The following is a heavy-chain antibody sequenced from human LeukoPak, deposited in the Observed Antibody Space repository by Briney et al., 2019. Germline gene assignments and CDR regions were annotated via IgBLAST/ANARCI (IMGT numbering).Heavy chain of an antibody. CDR3: AKDREYQLLPGNWFDP. D-gene: IGHD2-2*01. V-gene: IGHV3-23*01. CDR2: INRGVGSTST. Sequence: GGSLRLSCAASGFTLSIYDMSWVRQAPGKGLECVSSINRGVGSTSTYYADSVKGRFTISRDNSKNTLYLQMNSLRAEDTAVYYCAKDREYQLLPGNWFDPWGQGTLVTVSS. CDR1: GFTLSIYD. J-gene: IGHJ5*02.